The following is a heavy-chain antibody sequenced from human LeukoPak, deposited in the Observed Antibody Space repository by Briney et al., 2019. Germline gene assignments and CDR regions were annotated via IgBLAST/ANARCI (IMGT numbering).Heavy chain of an antibody. CDR3: ATNNSSSSVEDPFDY. J-gene: IGHJ4*02. V-gene: IGHV3-30*01. Sequence: GRSLRLSCAASGFTFSSYAMHWIRQAPGKGLEWVAVISYDGSNTYYADTVKGRFTISRDNSKNTLYLQMNSLRAEDTAVYYCATNNSSSSVEDPFDYWGQGTLVTVSS. CDR1: GFTFSSYA. CDR2: ISYDGSNT. D-gene: IGHD6-6*01.